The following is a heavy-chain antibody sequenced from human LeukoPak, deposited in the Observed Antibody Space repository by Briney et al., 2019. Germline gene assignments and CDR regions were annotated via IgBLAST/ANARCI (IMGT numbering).Heavy chain of an antibody. J-gene: IGHJ4*02. CDR2: IIPIFGTA. D-gene: IGHD6-19*01. CDR3: ARPDSSGWPFYYYFDY. V-gene: IGHV1-69*06. CDR1: GYLFSGFY. Sequence: ASVKVSCKTSGYLFSGFYIHWVRQAPGQGFEWMGGIIPIFGTANYAQKFQGRVTITADKSTSTAYMELSSLRSEDTAVYYCARPDSSGWPFYYYFDYWGQGTLVTVSS.